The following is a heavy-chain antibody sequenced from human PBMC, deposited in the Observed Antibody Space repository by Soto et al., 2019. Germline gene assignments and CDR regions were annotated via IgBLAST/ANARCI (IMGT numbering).Heavy chain of an antibody. Sequence: QITLKESGPTLVKPTQTLTLTCTFSGFSLSTSGVGVGWIRQPPGKALEWLALIYWDDDKRYSPSLKSRLTSTKDTSKNQVVLTITNMDPVDTATYYCALTYCGSWSYYNVRWFDPWGQGTLVTVSS. J-gene: IGHJ5*02. CDR1: GFSLSTSGVG. CDR2: IYWDDDK. CDR3: ALTYCGSWSYYNVRWFDP. D-gene: IGHD3-10*01. V-gene: IGHV2-5*02.